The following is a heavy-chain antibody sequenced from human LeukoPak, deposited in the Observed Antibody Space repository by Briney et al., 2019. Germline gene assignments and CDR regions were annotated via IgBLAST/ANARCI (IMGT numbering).Heavy chain of an antibody. CDR2: IVFSVTT. CDR3: ARDVNY. V-gene: IGHV4-59*01. Sequence: PSETLSLTCTVSGGSFSNFDWSWIRQSPGKGLEWIEYIVFSVTTNYNPSLRSPATISVDTSKNQCALRLTSVTASDTGVYYCARDVNYWGQGTLVTVSS. J-gene: IGHJ4*02. CDR1: GGSFSNFD.